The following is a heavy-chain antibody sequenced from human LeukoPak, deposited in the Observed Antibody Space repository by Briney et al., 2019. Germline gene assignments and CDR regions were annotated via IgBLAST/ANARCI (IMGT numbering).Heavy chain of an antibody. D-gene: IGHD3-3*01. CDR3: AKDGVWSGYYGHYYMDV. Sequence: GGSLRLSCAASGFTFSSYGMHWVRQAPGKGLEWVAVIWYGGSNKYYADSVKGRFTISRDNSKNTLYLQMNSLRAEDTAVYYCAKDGVWSGYYGHYYMDVWGKGTTVTVSS. CDR2: IWYGGSNK. CDR1: GFTFSSYG. J-gene: IGHJ6*03. V-gene: IGHV3-30*02.